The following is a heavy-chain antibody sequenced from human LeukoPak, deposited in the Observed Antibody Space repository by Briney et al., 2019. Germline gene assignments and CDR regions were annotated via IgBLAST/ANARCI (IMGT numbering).Heavy chain of an antibody. CDR2: IQSSTGSM. CDR1: GFTFSSYA. D-gene: IGHD3-9*01. J-gene: IGHJ4*02. V-gene: IGHV3-48*01. CDR3: SRVVQDVTGADY. Sequence: PGGSLRLSCAASGFTFSSYAMSWVRQAPGKGLEWLSYIQSSTGSMIYADSVKGRFTVSRDNAKNSLYLQMNSLRAKDTAVYYCSRVVQDVTGADYWGQGTLVIVSS.